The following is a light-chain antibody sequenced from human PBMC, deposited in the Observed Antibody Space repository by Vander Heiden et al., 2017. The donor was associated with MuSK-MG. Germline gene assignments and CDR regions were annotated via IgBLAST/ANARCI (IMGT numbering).Light chain of an antibody. J-gene: IGKJ1*01. CDR1: QTVTSSY. Sequence: ENVLTQSPGTLSLSPGERATLSCRASQTVTSSYLAWFQQKPGQTPRLLIYGASTRATGIPDRFNGSGSGTDFTLTISRLEPEDFAVYYWQEDSISWTFGQGTKVEIK. V-gene: IGKV3-20*01. CDR2: GAS. CDR3: QEDSISWT.